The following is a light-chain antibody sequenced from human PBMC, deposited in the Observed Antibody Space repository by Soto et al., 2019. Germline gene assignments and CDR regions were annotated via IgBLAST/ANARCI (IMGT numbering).Light chain of an antibody. J-gene: IGLJ2*01. CDR3: SSYSSSSTLMI. Sequence: QSALAQAASVSGSPGQSITISCTGTTSVIGAYNYVSWYQHHPGKAPKVMIYDVSNRPSGVSIRFSGSKSGTTASLTISGLRAEDEADYYCSSYSSSSTLMIFGGGTKLTVL. CDR1: TSVIGAYNY. V-gene: IGLV2-14*03. CDR2: DVS.